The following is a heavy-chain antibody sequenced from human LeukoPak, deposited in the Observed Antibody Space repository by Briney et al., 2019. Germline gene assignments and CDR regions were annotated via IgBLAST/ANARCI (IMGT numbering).Heavy chain of an antibody. Sequence: GGSLRLSCAASGFTFSNAWMSWVRQAPGKGLEWVGRIKSKTDGGTTDYAAPVKGRFTISRDDSKNTLYLQMNSLETEDTAVYYCTMYYYDSSGYYSPDFDYWGQGTLVTVSS. CDR1: GFTFSNAW. V-gene: IGHV3-15*01. CDR3: TMYYYDSSGYYSPDFDY. J-gene: IGHJ4*02. CDR2: IKSKTDGGTT. D-gene: IGHD3-22*01.